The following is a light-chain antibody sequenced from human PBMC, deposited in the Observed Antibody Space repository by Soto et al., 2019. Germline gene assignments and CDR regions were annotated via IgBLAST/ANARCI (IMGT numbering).Light chain of an antibody. CDR2: GAS. Sequence: GVTQSADTLSLPPGERATLSCRASQSVSNNYLAWYQQKPGQAPRLLIYGASNRATGIPDRFSGSGSGTDFTLTISRLEPEDFAVYYCQQYGSSGTFGQGTKVDI. CDR1: QSVSNNY. V-gene: IGKV3-20*01. CDR3: QQYGSSGT. J-gene: IGKJ1*01.